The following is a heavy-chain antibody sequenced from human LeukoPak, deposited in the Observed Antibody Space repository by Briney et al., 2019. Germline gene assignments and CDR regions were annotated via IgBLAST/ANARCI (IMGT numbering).Heavy chain of an antibody. V-gene: IGHV4-39*01. CDR2: IYYSGST. J-gene: IGHJ4*02. CDR3: ARLSGVPGSIDY. D-gene: IGHD1-26*01. CDR1: GGSIISSAYY. Sequence: SETLSLICTVSGGSIISSAYYWGWIRQPPGKGLEWIGSIYYSGSTYYNPSLKSRVTMSVDTSKNQFSLKLSSVTAADTAVYYCARLSGVPGSIDYWGQGNLVTVSS.